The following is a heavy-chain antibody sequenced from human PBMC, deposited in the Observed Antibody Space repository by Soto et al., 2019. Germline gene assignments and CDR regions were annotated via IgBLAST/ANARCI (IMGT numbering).Heavy chain of an antibody. Sequence: AETLSLTCTVSGGSISSYYWNWIRQSPGKGLEWIVYAFYSGSTKYSPSFKSRVTISVDTSKNQFSLNLRSVTAADTAVYYCAYSETYAWFDPWGQGTLVTVSS. CDR2: AFYSGST. V-gene: IGHV4-59*01. D-gene: IGHD2-15*01. CDR3: AYSETYAWFDP. J-gene: IGHJ5*02. CDR1: GGSISSYY.